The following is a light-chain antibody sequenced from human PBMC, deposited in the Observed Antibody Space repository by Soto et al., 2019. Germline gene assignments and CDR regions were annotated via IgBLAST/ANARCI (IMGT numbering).Light chain of an antibody. CDR1: QSVSSY. CDR3: QQRSNWPPIT. Sequence: EIVMTQCPATLSLAPLEISTLSCSASQSVSSYLAWYQQKPGQAPRLLIYDASNRATGIPARFSGSGSGTDFTLTISSLEPEDFAVYYCQQRSNWPPITFGQGTRLEIK. V-gene: IGKV3-11*01. CDR2: DAS. J-gene: IGKJ5*01.